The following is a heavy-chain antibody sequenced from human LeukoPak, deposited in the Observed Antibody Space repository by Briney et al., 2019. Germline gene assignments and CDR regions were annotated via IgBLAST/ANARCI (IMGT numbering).Heavy chain of an antibody. J-gene: IGHJ6*03. V-gene: IGHV4-38-2*01. CDR2: IYHSGST. Sequence: PSETLSLTCAVSGYFISSGYYWGWIRQPPGKGLEWIGSIYHSGSTYYNPSLKSRVTISVDTSKNQFSLKLSSVTAADTAVYYCARHAGYCSSTSCYSGSWNYYYYYMDVWGKGTTVTVSS. CDR1: GYFISSGYY. D-gene: IGHD2-2*02. CDR3: ARHAGYCSSTSCYSGSWNYYYYYMDV.